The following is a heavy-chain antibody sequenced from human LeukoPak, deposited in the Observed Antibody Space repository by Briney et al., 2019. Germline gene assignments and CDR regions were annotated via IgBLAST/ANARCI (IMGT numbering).Heavy chain of an antibody. V-gene: IGHV4-59*01. D-gene: IGHD6-19*01. J-gene: IGHJ4*02. CDR1: GGSISSYY. CDR2: IYYSGST. CDR3: ARGGYSSGWYYFDY. Sequence: SETLSLTCTVSGGSISSYYWSWIRQPPGKGLEWIGYIYYSGSTNYNPSLKSRVTISVDTSKNQFSLKLSSVTAADTAVYYCARGGYSSGWYYFDYWGQGTLSPSPQ.